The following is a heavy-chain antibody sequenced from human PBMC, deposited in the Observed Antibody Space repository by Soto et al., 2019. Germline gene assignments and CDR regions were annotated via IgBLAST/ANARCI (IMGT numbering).Heavy chain of an antibody. V-gene: IGHV1-69*12. Sequence: QVQLVQSGAEVKKSGSSVKVSCKASGGTFSSYAISWVRQAPGQGLEWMGGIIPIFGTANYAQKFQGRVTITADESTSTAYMELSSLRSEDTAVYYCARTPFDGYSGYWYFDLWGRGTLVTVSS. J-gene: IGHJ2*01. CDR2: IIPIFGTA. CDR1: GGTFSSYA. CDR3: ARTPFDGYSGYWYFDL. D-gene: IGHD5-18*01.